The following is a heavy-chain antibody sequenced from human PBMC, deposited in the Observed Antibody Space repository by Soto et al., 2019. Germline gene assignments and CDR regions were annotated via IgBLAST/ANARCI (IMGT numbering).Heavy chain of an antibody. D-gene: IGHD2-15*01. V-gene: IGHV3-48*04. CDR1: GFTYSNYA. CDR3: ARDFMVVVTDGMDV. CDR2: ISASSSSI. Sequence: VGSLRLSCAASGFTYSNYAMNWVRQAPEKGLEWVAYISASSSSIYYADSVKGRFTISRDNAKNSLYLQMNSLRAEDTAVYYCARDFMVVVTDGMDVWGQGTTVTVSS. J-gene: IGHJ6*02.